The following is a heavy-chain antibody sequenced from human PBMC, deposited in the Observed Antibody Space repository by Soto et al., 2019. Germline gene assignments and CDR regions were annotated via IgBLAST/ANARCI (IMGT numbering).Heavy chain of an antibody. V-gene: IGHV4-39*01. J-gene: IGHJ4*02. D-gene: IGHD4-17*01. CDR2: IYYSGST. CDR3: ARHYFGDYGSDD. Sequence: QLQLQESGPGLVKPSETLSLICTVSGGFISSSGYYWGWIRQPPGKGLEWIGSIYYSGSTYYNPSLRSRVTISVATPKNQFSLKLSFVTAADTAVYYCARHYFGDYGSDDWGQGTLVTVSS. CDR1: GGFISSSGYY.